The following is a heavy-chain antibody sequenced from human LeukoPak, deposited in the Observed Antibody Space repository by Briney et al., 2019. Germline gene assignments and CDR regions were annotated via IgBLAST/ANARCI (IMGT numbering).Heavy chain of an antibody. Sequence: PSETLSLTCTVSGGSISSGGYYWSWIRQHPGKGLEWIGYIYCSGSTYYNPSLKSRVTISVDTSKNQFSLKLSSVTAADTAVYYCARDSHYYDSSGYYYYFDYWGQGTLVTVSS. CDR3: ARDSHYYDSSGYYYYFDY. D-gene: IGHD3-22*01. CDR2: IYCSGST. V-gene: IGHV4-31*03. CDR1: GGSISSGGYY. J-gene: IGHJ4*02.